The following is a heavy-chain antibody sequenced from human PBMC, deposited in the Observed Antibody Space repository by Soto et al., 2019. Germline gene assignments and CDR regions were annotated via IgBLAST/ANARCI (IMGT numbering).Heavy chain of an antibody. J-gene: IGHJ4*02. CDR3: ARVAGGYYFDY. CDR1: GYTFTSYG. V-gene: IGHV1-18*04. D-gene: IGHD2-15*01. Sequence: QVQLVQSGAEVKKPGASVKVSCKASGYTFTSYGISWVRQAPGQGLEWMGWISAYNGNTNYAQKFQGRVTITRDTSASTAYMELSSLRSEDTAVYYCARVAGGYYFDYWGQGTLVTVSS. CDR2: ISAYNGNT.